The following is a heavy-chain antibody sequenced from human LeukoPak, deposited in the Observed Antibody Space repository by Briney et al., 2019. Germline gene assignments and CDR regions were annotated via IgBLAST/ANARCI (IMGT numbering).Heavy chain of an antibody. D-gene: IGHD3-10*01. V-gene: IGHV4-59*01. J-gene: IGHJ6*02. Sequence: PSETLSLTCTVSGGSISSYYWSWIRQPPGRGLEWIGYIYYSGSTNYNPSLKSRVTISVDTSKNQFSLKLSSVTAADTAVYYCARDQVLLWFGESPTYYYGMDVWGQGTTVTVSS. CDR1: GGSISSYY. CDR2: IYYSGST. CDR3: ARDQVLLWFGESPTYYYGMDV.